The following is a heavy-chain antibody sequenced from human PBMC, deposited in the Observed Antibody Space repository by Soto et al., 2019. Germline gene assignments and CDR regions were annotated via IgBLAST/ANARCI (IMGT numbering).Heavy chain of an antibody. CDR2: ISAYNGNT. J-gene: IGHJ5*02. Sequence: ASVRVSCKASGYTFTSYGISWVRQAPGQGLEWMGWISAYNGNTNYAQKLQGRVTMTTDTSTSTAYMELRSLRSDDTAVYYCARDFQSYDFWCGYLFDPWGQGTLVTVSS. CDR3: ARDFQSYDFWCGYLFDP. CDR1: GYTFTSYG. V-gene: IGHV1-18*01. D-gene: IGHD3-3*01.